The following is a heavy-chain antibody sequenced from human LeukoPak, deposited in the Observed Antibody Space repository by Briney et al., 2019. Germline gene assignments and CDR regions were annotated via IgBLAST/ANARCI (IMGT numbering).Heavy chain of an antibody. J-gene: IGHJ6*02. CDR2: ISAYNGNT. Sequence: ASVKVSCKASGYTFTSYGISWVRQAPGQGLEWMGWISAYNGNTNYAQKLQGRVTITADESTSTAYMELSSLRSEDTAVYYCARGRIAAAGTTFYAYGMDVWGQGTTVTVSS. D-gene: IGHD6-13*01. V-gene: IGHV1-18*01. CDR1: GYTFTSYG. CDR3: ARGRIAAAGTTFYAYGMDV.